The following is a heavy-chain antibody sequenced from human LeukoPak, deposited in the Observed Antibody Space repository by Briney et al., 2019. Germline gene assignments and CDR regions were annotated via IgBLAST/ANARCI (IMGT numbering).Heavy chain of an antibody. Sequence: PSETLSLTCAVYGGTFRGYYWSWIRQPPGKGLEWIGEIHYTGATSYKPSLKGRVTISGDPSKNQVSLRVYSVTAADTAVYYCARGVLGPYYFDLWGRGTLVTVSS. J-gene: IGHJ2*01. D-gene: IGHD7-27*01. V-gene: IGHV4-34*01. CDR2: IHYTGAT. CDR1: GGTFRGYY. CDR3: ARGVLGPYYFDL.